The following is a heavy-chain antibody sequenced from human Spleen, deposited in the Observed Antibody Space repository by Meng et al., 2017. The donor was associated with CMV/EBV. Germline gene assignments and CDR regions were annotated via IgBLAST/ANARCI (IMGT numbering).Heavy chain of an antibody. CDR1: GYTFTSYG. CDR3: ARGGYCSSTSCYVYGMDV. D-gene: IGHD2-2*01. V-gene: IGHV1-18*01. Sequence: ASVKVSCKASGYTFTSYGISWVRQAPGQGLEWMGWISAYNGNTNYAQKLQGRVTMTTDTSTSTAYMELRSLRSDDTAVYYWARGGYCSSTSCYVYGMDVWGQGTTVTVSS. CDR2: ISAYNGNT. J-gene: IGHJ6*02.